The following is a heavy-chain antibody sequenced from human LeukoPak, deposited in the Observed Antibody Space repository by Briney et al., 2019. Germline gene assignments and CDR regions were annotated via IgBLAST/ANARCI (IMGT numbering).Heavy chain of an antibody. D-gene: IGHD3-22*01. CDR3: ARHNGYDSTLDY. V-gene: IGHV4-59*08. CDR2: IYYSGST. Sequence: SETLSLTCTVSGGSISSYYWSWIRQPPGKGLEGIGYIYYSGSTNYNPSLKSRVTISVDTSKNQFSLKLSSVTAADTAVYYCARHNGYDSTLDYWGQGTLVTVSS. J-gene: IGHJ4*02. CDR1: GGSISSYY.